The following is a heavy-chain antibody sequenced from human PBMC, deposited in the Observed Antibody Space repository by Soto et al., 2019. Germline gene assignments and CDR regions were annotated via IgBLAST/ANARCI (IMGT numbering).Heavy chain of an antibody. J-gene: IGHJ6*02. CDR1: GFTFSYYA. V-gene: IGHV3-30*04. CDR3: ARSGWLYYYYGMDV. Sequence: QVQLVESGGGVVQPGRSLRLSCAASGFTFSYYALHWVRQPPGKGREWVAVISYDGTKTFYADSVEGRFTISRDNSQNPLSLQMNSLSPEDTAVYYCARSGWLYYYYGMDVWGQGTTVTVSS. CDR2: ISYDGTKT. D-gene: IGHD6-19*01.